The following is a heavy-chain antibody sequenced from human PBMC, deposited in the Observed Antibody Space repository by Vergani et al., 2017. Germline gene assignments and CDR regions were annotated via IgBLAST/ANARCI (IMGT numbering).Heavy chain of an antibody. Sequence: QVQLVQSGAEVKKPGSSVKVSCKASGGTFSSYTISWVRQAPGQGLEWMGWISAYNGNTNYAQKLQGRVTMTTDTSTSTAYMELRSLRSDDTAVYYCARGWKGSGTYPFDIWGQGTMVTVSS. J-gene: IGHJ3*02. CDR3: ARGWKGSGTYPFDI. V-gene: IGHV1-18*01. CDR1: GGTFSSYT. CDR2: ISAYNGNT. D-gene: IGHD3-10*01.